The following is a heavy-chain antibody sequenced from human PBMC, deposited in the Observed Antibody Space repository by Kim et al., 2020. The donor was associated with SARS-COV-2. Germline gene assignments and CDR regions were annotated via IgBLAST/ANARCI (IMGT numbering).Heavy chain of an antibody. D-gene: IGHD3-3*01. Sequence: YYNPSLKSRVTISVDTSKNQFSLKLSSVTAADTAVYYCARTRFLEWLLDYWGQGTLVTVSS. J-gene: IGHJ4*02. V-gene: IGHV4-39*01. CDR3: ARTRFLEWLLDY.